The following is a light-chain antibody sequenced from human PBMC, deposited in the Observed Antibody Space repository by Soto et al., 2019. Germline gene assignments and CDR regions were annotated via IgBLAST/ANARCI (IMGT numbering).Light chain of an antibody. CDR3: QQYNNWPT. V-gene: IGKV3-15*01. J-gene: IGKJ2*01. CDR1: QSVSSN. CDR2: GAS. Sequence: EIVMTQSPATLSVSPGERATLSCRASQSVSSNLAWYQQKPGQAPRLLIYGASTRATGIPARCSGSGSGTEFTLTISSLQSADFAVYYCQQYNNWPTFGQGTKLESK.